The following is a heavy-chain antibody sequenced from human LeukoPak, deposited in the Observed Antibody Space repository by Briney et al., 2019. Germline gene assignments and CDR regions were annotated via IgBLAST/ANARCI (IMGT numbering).Heavy chain of an antibody. V-gene: IGHV1-18*01. D-gene: IGHD3-9*01. Sequence: ASVKVSCKASGYTFTSYGISWVRQAPGQGREWMGWISAYNGNTNYAQKLQGRVTMTTDTSTSTAYMELRSLRSDDTAVYYCARDYDILTGYGDYYYGMDVWGQGTTVTVSS. CDR2: ISAYNGNT. CDR3: ARDYDILTGYGDYYYGMDV. CDR1: GYTFTSYG. J-gene: IGHJ6*02.